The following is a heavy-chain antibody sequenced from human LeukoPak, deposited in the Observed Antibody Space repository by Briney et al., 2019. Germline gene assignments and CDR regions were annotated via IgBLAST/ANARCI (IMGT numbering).Heavy chain of an antibody. CDR2: ISAYNGNT. J-gene: IGHJ6*02. V-gene: IGHV1-18*01. CDR3: ARVWFGELYNGMDV. D-gene: IGHD3-10*01. Sequence: ASVKVSCKASGYTFTSCGISWVRQAPGQGLEWMGWISAYNGNTNYAQKLQGRVTMTTDTSTSTAYMELRSLRSDDTAVYYCARVWFGELYNGMDVWGQGTTVTVSS. CDR1: GYTFTSCG.